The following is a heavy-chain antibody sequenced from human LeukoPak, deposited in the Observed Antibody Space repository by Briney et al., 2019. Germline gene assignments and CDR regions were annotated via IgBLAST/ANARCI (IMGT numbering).Heavy chain of an antibody. D-gene: IGHD5-12*01. J-gene: IGHJ5*02. CDR1: GGTFSSYA. Sequence: SVKVSCKASGGTFSSYAISWVRQAPGQGLEWMGGIIPIFGTANYAQKFQGRVTITADESTSTAYMELSSLRSEDTAVYYCAREGRVATIVSPSGYNWYDPWGQGTLVTVSS. CDR2: IIPIFGTA. CDR3: AREGRVATIVSPSGYNWYDP. V-gene: IGHV1-69*01.